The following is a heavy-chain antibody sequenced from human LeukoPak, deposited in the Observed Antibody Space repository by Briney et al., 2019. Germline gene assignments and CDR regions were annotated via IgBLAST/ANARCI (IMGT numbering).Heavy chain of an antibody. CDR2: ISSSSSYI. J-gene: IGHJ4*02. V-gene: IGHV3-21*01. CDR1: GCTFSSYS. CDR3: ARDQVKDFDY. D-gene: IGHD4-23*01. Sequence: GGSLRLSCAASGCTFSSYSMNWVRQAPGKGLEWVSSISSSSSYIYYADSVKGRFTISRDNAKNSLYLQMNSLRAEDTAVYYCARDQVKDFDYWGQGTLVTVSS.